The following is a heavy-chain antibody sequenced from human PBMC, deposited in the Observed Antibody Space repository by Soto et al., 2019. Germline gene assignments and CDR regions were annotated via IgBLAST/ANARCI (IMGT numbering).Heavy chain of an antibody. D-gene: IGHD6-13*01. V-gene: IGHV1-3*01. Sequence: QVQLVQSGAEVMQPGASVKVSCKASGYSFTSPATHWVRQAPGQRLEWMGWIKAGNGDIKYSQKFQGRVTFTTDTSAKTAYMELSSLRSEDTAVYYCATYVGYSNTCLSHWGQGTLVTVSS. CDR3: ATYVGYSNTCLSH. J-gene: IGHJ4*02. CDR2: IKAGNGDI. CDR1: GYSFTSPA.